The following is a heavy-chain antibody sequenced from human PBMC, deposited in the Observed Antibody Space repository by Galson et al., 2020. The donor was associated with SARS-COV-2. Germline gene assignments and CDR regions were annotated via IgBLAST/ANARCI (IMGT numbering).Heavy chain of an antibody. V-gene: IGHV3-23*01. CDR2: ISGSGGST. CDR1: GFTFSSYA. Sequence: GESLKISCAAPGFTFSSYAMSWVRQAPGKGLEWVSAISGSGGSTYYADSVKGRFTISRDHSKNTLYLQMNSLRAEDTAVYYCAKSAYDRRGDSPGGAFDYWGQGTLVTVSS. J-gene: IGHJ4*02. D-gene: IGHD3-22*01. CDR3: AKSAYDRRGDSPGGAFDY.